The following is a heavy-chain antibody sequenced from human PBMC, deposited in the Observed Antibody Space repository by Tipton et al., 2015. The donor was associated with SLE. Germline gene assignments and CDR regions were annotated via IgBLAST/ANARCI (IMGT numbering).Heavy chain of an antibody. CDR2: IDPDNGGT. D-gene: IGHD6-19*01. CDR1: GYTFASYD. V-gene: IGHV1-2*06. J-gene: IGHJ4*01. CDR3: VSSALHSGWSY. Sequence: QLVQSGAEVKKPGASVKVSCKASGYTFASYDINWVRQATGQGLEWMGRIDPDNGGTSYAQKFQGRVTMTRDTSITAAYMELSGLQSDDTAVYFCVSSALHSGWSYWGHGTLVTVSS.